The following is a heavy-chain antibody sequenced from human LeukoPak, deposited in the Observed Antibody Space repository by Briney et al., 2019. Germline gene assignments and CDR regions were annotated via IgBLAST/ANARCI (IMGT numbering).Heavy chain of an antibody. CDR3: AILSKGDQLLSARVDGMDV. J-gene: IGHJ6*04. V-gene: IGHV3-30*04. Sequence: PGGSLRLSCAASGFTFSSYAMHWVRQAPGKGLEWVAVISYDGSNKYYADSVKGRFTISRDNSKNTLYLQMNSLRAEDTAVYYCAILSKGDQLLSARVDGMDVWGKGTTVTVS. CDR1: GFTFSSYA. CDR2: ISYDGSNK. D-gene: IGHD2-2*01.